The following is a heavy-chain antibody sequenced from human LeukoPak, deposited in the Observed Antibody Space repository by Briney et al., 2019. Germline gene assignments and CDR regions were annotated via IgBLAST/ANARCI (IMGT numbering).Heavy chain of an antibody. CDR2: IKSDGITI. CDR1: GFTVSSNYM. D-gene: IGHD1-20*01. Sequence: GGSLRLSCAASGFTVSSNYMMHWVRQAPGKGLAWVSRIKSDGITITYADSVKGRFTISRDNAKNALYLQMNSLRAEDTAVYYCLRDLNWSLDQWGQGTLVTVSS. CDR3: LRDLNWSLDQ. V-gene: IGHV3-74*01. J-gene: IGHJ4*02.